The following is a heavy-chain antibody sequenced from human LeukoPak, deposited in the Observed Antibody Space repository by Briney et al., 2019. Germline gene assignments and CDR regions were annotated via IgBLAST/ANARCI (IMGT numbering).Heavy chain of an antibody. CDR1: GGTFSSYA. CDR3: ARANSGIVGATTVDY. J-gene: IGHJ4*02. CDR2: IIPNLGIA. Sequence: SSVKVSCKASGGTFSSYAISWVRQAPGQGLEWMGRIIPNLGIANYAQKFQGRVTITADKSTSTAYMELSSLRPEDTAVYYCARANSGIVGATTVDYWGQGTLVTVSS. D-gene: IGHD1-26*01. V-gene: IGHV1-69*04.